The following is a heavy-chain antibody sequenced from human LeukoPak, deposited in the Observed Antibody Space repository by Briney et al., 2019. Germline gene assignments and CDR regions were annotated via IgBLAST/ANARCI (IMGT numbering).Heavy chain of an antibody. D-gene: IGHD2-2*01. Sequence: PGGSLRLSCAASGFTFSSYAMHWVRQAPGKGLEWVAVISYDGSNKYYADSVKGRFTISRDNSKNTLYLQMNSLRAEDTAVYYCARGDLLVVPAANFDYWGQGTLVTVSS. CDR2: ISYDGSNK. CDR3: ARGDLLVVPAANFDY. V-gene: IGHV3-30-3*01. CDR1: GFTFSSYA. J-gene: IGHJ4*02.